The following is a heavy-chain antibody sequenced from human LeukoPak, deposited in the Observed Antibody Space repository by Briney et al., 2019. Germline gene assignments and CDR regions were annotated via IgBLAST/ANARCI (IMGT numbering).Heavy chain of an antibody. CDR1: GFTFSNAW. Sequence: PGGSLRLSCAASGFTFSNAWMSWVRQAPGKGLEWVGRIKSKTDGGTTDYAAPVKGRFTISRDDSKNTLYLQMNSLKTEDTAAYYCRAYCSGGSCYSHFDYWGQGTLVTVSS. J-gene: IGHJ4*02. CDR3: RAYCSGGSCYSHFDY. CDR2: IKSKTDGGTT. D-gene: IGHD2-15*01. V-gene: IGHV3-15*01.